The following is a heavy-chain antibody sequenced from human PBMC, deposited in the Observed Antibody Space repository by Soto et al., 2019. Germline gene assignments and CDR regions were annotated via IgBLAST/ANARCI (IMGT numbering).Heavy chain of an antibody. CDR1: EFTFSNFW. Sequence: EVQLVESGGGLVQPGGSPRLSRAASEFTFSNFWMSWVRQAPGKGLEWVANIKEDGSEKYYVDSVKGRFTISRDSAKKSLYLQMDSLRAEDTAVYYCARLRKGGYCDYWGQGALVTVST. CDR2: IKEDGSEK. D-gene: IGHD1-26*01. J-gene: IGHJ4*02. V-gene: IGHV3-7*03. CDR3: ARLRKGGYCDY.